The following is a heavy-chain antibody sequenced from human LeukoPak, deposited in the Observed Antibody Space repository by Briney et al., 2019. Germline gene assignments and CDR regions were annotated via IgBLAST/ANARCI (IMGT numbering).Heavy chain of an antibody. CDR3: ARDLSGIAGYTYGRGIDY. J-gene: IGHJ4*02. Sequence: PGGSLRLSCTASIFTFSNYTMNWVRQAPGKGLEWVSSISSRSTYKYYADSLKGRFTISRDNAKTSLYLQMNSLRAEDTAVYYCARDLSGIAGYTYGRGIDYWGQGTLVTVSS. CDR1: IFTFSNYT. D-gene: IGHD5-18*01. V-gene: IGHV3-21*01. CDR2: ISSRSTYK.